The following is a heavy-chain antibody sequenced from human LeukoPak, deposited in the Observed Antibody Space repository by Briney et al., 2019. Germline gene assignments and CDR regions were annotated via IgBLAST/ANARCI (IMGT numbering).Heavy chain of an antibody. Sequence: GGSLRLSCAASGFTFSSYSMNWVRQAPGKGLEWVSYISSSSSTIYYADSVKGRFTISRDNAKNSLYLQMNSLRAEDTAVYYCARDPGWLGKEEVPKHRRHVAEAYWGQGTLVTVSS. V-gene: IGHV3-48*04. CDR3: ARDPGWLGKEEVPKHRRHVAEAY. J-gene: IGHJ4*02. CDR2: ISSSSSTI. D-gene: IGHD6-19*01. CDR1: GFTFSSYS.